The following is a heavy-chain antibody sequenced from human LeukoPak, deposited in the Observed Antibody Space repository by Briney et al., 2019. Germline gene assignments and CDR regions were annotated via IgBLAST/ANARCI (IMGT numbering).Heavy chain of an antibody. Sequence: PGASLRLSCTASGLTFSSYSMSWVRQGPGTGLERVSAISGSGDTTFYADSVKGRFTIARDNSKKTLYLQVNSLRAEDTAVYFCAKELTTERTPGVDSWGQGTLVTVSS. J-gene: IGHJ4*02. CDR1: GLTFSSYS. V-gene: IGHV3-23*01. CDR2: ISGSGDTT. D-gene: IGHD4-17*01. CDR3: AKELTTERTPGVDS.